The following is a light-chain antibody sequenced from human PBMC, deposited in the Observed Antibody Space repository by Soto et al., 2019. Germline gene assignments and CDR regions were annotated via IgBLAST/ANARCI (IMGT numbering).Light chain of an antibody. V-gene: IGKV3-20*01. CDR1: QSVSSSY. CDR3: QQYGSSYT. J-gene: IGKJ2*01. Sequence: EIVLTQSPGTLSLSPGERATLSCRASQSVSSSYLAWYQQKPGQAPRLLIYGASSRATGIPDRFSGSVSGTDFTLTISRLEPEDFAGYYCQQYGSSYTFGQGTKLEIK. CDR2: GAS.